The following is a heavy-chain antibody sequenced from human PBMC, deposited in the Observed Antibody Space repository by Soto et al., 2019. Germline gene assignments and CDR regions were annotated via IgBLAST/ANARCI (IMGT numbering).Heavy chain of an antibody. CDR2: IYPGDSDT. J-gene: IGHJ6*02. CDR1: EYSFTAHW. D-gene: IGHD1-1*01. Sequence: PGESLKIYCKGFEYSFTAHWIGWVRQMPGKGLEWMGIIYPGDSDTRYSPSFQGQVTISVDKSISTAYLQWSSLKAADTAMYYCARHRRMTTDGSYGLYVWGQGTTVTVSS. CDR3: ARHRRMTTDGSYGLYV. V-gene: IGHV5-51*01.